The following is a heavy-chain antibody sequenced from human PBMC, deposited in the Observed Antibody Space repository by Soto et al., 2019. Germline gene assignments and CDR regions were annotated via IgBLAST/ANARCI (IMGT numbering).Heavy chain of an antibody. D-gene: IGHD6-19*01. Sequence: SETLSLTCTVSGGSLSSSSHYWGWIRQPPGEGLEWIATIYYSGSTYYNPSLKSRVTISVDKSKNRFSLRLSSVTAADTAVSYLAGPHRYSRGWYAAWEYYYAMAVLCQGTTVVVS. CDR2: IYYSGST. CDR3: AGPHRYSRGWYAAWEYYYAMAV. J-gene: IGHJ6*02. CDR1: GGSLSSSSHY. V-gene: IGHV4-39*01.